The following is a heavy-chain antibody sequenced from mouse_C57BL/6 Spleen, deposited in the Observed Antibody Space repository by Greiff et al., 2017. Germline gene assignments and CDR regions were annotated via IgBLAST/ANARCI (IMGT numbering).Heavy chain of an antibody. V-gene: IGHV1-18*01. D-gene: IGHD1-1*01. CDR1: GYTFTDYN. Sequence: EVQLQQSGPELVKPGASVKIPCKASGYTFTDYNMAWVKQSHGKSLEWIGDINPNNGGTIYNQKFKGKATLTVDKSSSPAYMELRSLTSEDTAVYYCARSRDHGRGDYRGQGTSGTVPS. J-gene: IGHJ4*01. CDR3: ARSRDHGRGDY. CDR2: INPNNGGT.